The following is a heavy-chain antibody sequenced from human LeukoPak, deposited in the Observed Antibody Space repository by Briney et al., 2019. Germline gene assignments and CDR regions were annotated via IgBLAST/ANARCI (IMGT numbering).Heavy chain of an antibody. CDR3: ARDHYPITTVRGARNDAFDI. D-gene: IGHD3-10*01. Sequence: GRSLRLSCAASGFTFSSYGMHWVRQAPGKGLEWVAVIWYDGSNKYYADSVKGRFTISRDNSKNTLYLQMNSLRAEDTAVYYCARDHYPITTVRGARNDAFDIWGQGTMVTVSS. V-gene: IGHV3-33*01. J-gene: IGHJ3*02. CDR2: IWYDGSNK. CDR1: GFTFSSYG.